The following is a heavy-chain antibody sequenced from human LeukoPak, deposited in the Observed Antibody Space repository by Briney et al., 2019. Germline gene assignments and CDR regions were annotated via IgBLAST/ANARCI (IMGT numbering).Heavy chain of an antibody. CDR3: ARRHSSSWYGRAVRFDP. D-gene: IGHD6-13*01. CDR1: GGSFSGYY. CDR2: INHSGST. J-gene: IGHJ5*02. V-gene: IGHV4-34*01. Sequence: PSETLSLTCAVYGGSFSGYYWSWIRQPPGKGLEWIGEINHSGSTNYNPSLKSRVTISVDTSKNQFSLKLSSVTAADTAVYYCARRHSSSWYGRAVRFDPWGQGTLVTVSS.